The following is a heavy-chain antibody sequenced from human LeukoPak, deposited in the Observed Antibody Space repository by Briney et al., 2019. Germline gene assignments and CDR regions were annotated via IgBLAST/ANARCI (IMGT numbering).Heavy chain of an antibody. CDR3: ARDMRHYRNYDSSGYYYNFEY. CDR2: ISVHNGYT. D-gene: IGHD3-22*01. J-gene: IGHJ4*02. V-gene: IGHV1-18*01. Sequence: ASVKVSCKTSGYIFTSYGISWVRQAPGKGLEWMGWISVHNGYTRYAQKFQGRVTMTTDTSTSTAYMDLRSLRSDDTAVSYCARDMRHYRNYDSSGYYYNFEYWGQGTLVTVSS. CDR1: GYIFTSYG.